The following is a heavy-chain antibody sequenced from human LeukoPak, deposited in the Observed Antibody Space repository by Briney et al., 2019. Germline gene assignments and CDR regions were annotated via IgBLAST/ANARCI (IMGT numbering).Heavy chain of an antibody. D-gene: IGHD5-24*01. Sequence: PGGSLRLSCAASGFSFSNYWMSRVRQSPEKGLEWVANIKEDGSARYYVDSVKGRFTISRDSPKNSLYLQMGSLRADDTAMYYCARDPRDDHNSLDYWGQGTQVTVSS. V-gene: IGHV3-7*03. J-gene: IGHJ4*02. CDR3: ARDPRDDHNSLDY. CDR2: IKEDGSAR. CDR1: GFSFSNYW.